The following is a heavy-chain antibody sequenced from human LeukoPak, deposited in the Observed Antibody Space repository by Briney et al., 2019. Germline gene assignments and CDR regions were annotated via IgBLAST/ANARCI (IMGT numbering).Heavy chain of an antibody. J-gene: IGHJ5*02. CDR2: ISGSTSYT. CDR1: GFSLSDAY. D-gene: IGHD4-17*01. V-gene: IGHV3-11*06. Sequence: TSGGSLRHSCSASGFSLSDAYMSWIRQAPGKGLEWISHISGSTSYTNYADSVKGRFTISRDNAKNSVYLQMNSLRAEDTAVYYCTRLNGRYGSTGGLGPWGRETLVTVSS. CDR3: TRLNGRYGSTGGLGP.